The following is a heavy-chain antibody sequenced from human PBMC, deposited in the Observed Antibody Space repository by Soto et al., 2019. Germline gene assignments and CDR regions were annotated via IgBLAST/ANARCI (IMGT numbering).Heavy chain of an antibody. CDR1: GASISNYY. CDR3: AQTTGWPGFDY. D-gene: IGHD6-19*01. CDR2: IYNGEST. J-gene: IGHJ4*02. Sequence: QVQLQESGPGLVKPSETMSLTCTASGASISNYYWNWIRQPPGKGLEWIGHIYNGESTNYNPSLTSRVTISVDTSKNQFPLKLGSVTAADTAVYYCAQTTGWPGFDYWGQGTLVTVSS. V-gene: IGHV4-59*01.